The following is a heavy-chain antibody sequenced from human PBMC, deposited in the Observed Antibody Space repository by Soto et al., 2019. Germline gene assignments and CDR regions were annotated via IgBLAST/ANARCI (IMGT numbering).Heavy chain of an antibody. Sequence: PGGSLRLSCAASGFTFSSYAMSWVRQAPGKGLEWVSAISGSGGSTYYADSVKGRFTISRDNSKNTLYLQMNSLRAEDTAVYYCAKDAPYYDSSGYYYSPGYFDYRGQGPLVTVSS. CDR2: ISGSGGST. J-gene: IGHJ4*02. CDR3: AKDAPYYDSSGYYYSPGYFDY. D-gene: IGHD3-22*01. CDR1: GFTFSSYA. V-gene: IGHV3-23*01.